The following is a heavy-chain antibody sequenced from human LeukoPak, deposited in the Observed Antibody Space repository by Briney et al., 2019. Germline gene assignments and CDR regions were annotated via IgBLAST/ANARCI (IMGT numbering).Heavy chain of an antibody. CDR1: GFTFANYA. J-gene: IGHJ4*02. D-gene: IGHD6-19*01. CDR3: ARGYGSG. CDR2: INSDGSYA. V-gene: IGHV3-74*01. Sequence: GGSLRLSCAASGFTFANYAMSWVRQAPGKGLVWVSRINSDGSYASYADSVKGRFAISRDSAKNTLYLQMNSLRAEDTAVYYCARGYGSGWGQGTLVTVSS.